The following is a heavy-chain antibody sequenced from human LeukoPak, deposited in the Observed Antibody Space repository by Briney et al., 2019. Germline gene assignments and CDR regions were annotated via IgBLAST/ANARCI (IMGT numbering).Heavy chain of an antibody. Sequence: SETLSLTCAVYGGSFSGYYWSWIRQPPGKGLEWIGEIDHSGSTNFNPSLKSRVTISVDTSKNQFSLKLSSVTAADTAVYYCAREGTAGTNLNWFDPWGQGTLVTVSS. CDR3: AREGTAGTNLNWFDP. CDR1: GGSFSGYY. V-gene: IGHV4-34*01. J-gene: IGHJ5*02. D-gene: IGHD1-1*01. CDR2: IDHSGST.